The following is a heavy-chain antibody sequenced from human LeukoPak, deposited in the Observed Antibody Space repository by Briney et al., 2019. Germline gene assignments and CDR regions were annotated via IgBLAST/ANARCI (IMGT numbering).Heavy chain of an antibody. Sequence: GGSLRLSCAPSGFIFSDYWFHWVRQTPGQGLVWVAAINRDGTGTSHADSVRGRFTVSRDNAKNTLYLQLNSLRTDDTAVYYCARGLSYAVAYGDYWGQGTLVTVSS. V-gene: IGHV3-74*01. D-gene: IGHD6-19*01. CDR2: INRDGTGT. J-gene: IGHJ4*02. CDR3: ARGLSYAVAYGDY. CDR1: GFIFSDYW.